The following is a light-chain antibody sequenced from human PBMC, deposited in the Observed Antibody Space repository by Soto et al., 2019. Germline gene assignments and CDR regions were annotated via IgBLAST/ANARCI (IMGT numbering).Light chain of an antibody. J-gene: IGKJ5*01. CDR3: QQHSNWLPST. CDR2: DAS. V-gene: IGKV3-11*01. Sequence: EIVLTQSPATLSLSVGERVTLSCRASQSVSSCLAWYQQKPGQAPRLLIYDASTMPRGIPSRFSGSGSGTDFTLTISAIEPEDVAVYYCQQHSNWLPSTFGQGTKLEIK. CDR1: QSVSSC.